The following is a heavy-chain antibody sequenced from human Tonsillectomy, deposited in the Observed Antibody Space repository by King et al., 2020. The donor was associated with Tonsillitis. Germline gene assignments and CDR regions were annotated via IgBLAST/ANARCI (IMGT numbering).Heavy chain of an antibody. V-gene: IGHV3-73*02. CDR3: TRRDIVGATRGFDY. J-gene: IGHJ4*02. CDR1: GFTFSDSA. Sequence: VQLVESGGGLVQPGGSLKLSCADSGFTFSDSAMHWVRQASGKGLEWVGRIRSKANSYATAYAASVKGRFIISRDDSKNTAYLQMNSLKTEDTAVYYCTRRDIVGATRGFDYWGQGTLVTVSS. D-gene: IGHD1-26*01. CDR2: IRSKANSYAT.